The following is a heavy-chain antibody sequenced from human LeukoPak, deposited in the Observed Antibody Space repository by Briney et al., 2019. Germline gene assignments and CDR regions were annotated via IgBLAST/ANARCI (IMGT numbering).Heavy chain of an antibody. Sequence: ASVEVSCKASGYTFTSYGISWVRQAPGQGLEWVGWISGYNGNTNYAQKFQGRVTMTIDTSTSTLYMELRSLRSDDTAVYYCARGRTHRRLWLGESTGGPFDYWGQGTLVTVSS. CDR2: ISGYNGNT. CDR3: ARGRTHRRLWLGESTGGPFDY. J-gene: IGHJ4*02. V-gene: IGHV1-18*01. CDR1: GYTFTSYG. D-gene: IGHD3-10*01.